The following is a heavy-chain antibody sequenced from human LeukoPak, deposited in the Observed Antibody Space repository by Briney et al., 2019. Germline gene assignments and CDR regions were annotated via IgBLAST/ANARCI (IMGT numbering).Heavy chain of an antibody. D-gene: IGHD5-24*01. V-gene: IGHV3-7*01. CDR3: ARNRGWLQFDS. CDR1: GFTFSIYW. Sequence: GGSLRLSCAASGFTFSIYWMDWVRQAPGKGLEWVANIKQDGSAQYYVGSVEGRFTISRDNAKNSLYLQMNSLRAEDTAVYYCARNRGWLQFDSWGRGTLVTVSS. J-gene: IGHJ4*02. CDR2: IKQDGSAQ.